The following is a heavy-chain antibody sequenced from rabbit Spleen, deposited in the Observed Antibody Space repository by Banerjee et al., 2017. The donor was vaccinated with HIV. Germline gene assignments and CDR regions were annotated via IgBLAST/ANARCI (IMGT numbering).Heavy chain of an antibody. CDR1: GFDLSSSYW. CDR3: ARDNYGVSRGYSWDL. D-gene: IGHD7-1*01. CDR2: IYAGSSGST. Sequence: QQQLEESGGGLVKPGGTLTLTCKASGFDLSSSYWSCWVRQAPGKGPEWIACIYAGSSGSTYYASWAKGRFTISKTSSTTVTLQMTSLTAADTATYFCARDNYGVSRGYSWDLWGPGTLVTVS. J-gene: IGHJ4*01. V-gene: IGHV1S45*01.